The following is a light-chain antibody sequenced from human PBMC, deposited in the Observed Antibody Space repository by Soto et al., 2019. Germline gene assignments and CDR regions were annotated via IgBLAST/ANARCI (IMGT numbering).Light chain of an antibody. CDR1: QSVSSN. Sequence: EIVMTQSPVTLSVSPGERATLSCRASQSVSSNLAWYQKKPGQAPRLLIDGASIRATGIPARSSGSGSGTEFTLTISSLQSGDFADYYCQQYNDWPLTFGGGTKV. V-gene: IGKV3-15*01. J-gene: IGKJ4*01. CDR2: GAS. CDR3: QQYNDWPLT.